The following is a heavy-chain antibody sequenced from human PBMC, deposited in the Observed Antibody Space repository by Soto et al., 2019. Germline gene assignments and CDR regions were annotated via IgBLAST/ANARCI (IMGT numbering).Heavy chain of an antibody. V-gene: IGHV3-74*01. J-gene: IGHJ4*02. CDR2: INPDGSAA. Sequence: GGSLRLSCAASGFTFSSYWMHWVRQAPGKGLVWVSRINPDGSAANYADSVKGRFTISRDNAKNTLYLQMNSLRAEDTAVFYCGRGGSDSPMAPGYWGQGTLVTVSS. CDR3: GRGGSDSPMAPGY. CDR1: GFTFSSYW. D-gene: IGHD5-18*01.